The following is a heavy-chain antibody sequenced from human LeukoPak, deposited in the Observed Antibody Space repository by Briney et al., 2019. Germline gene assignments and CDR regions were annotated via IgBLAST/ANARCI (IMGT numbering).Heavy chain of an antibody. J-gene: IGHJ4*02. CDR3: ARVAGGDWYYFDL. V-gene: IGHV1-2*02. CDR2: INLYSGGT. CDR1: GYTFTAYY. Sequence: ASVKVSCKASGYTFTAYYMHWVRQAPGQGLEWMGWINLYSGGTNYAQKFQGRVTMTRDTSNSAAYMELDRLGSDDTAVYYCARVAGGDWYYFDLWGQGSLVTVSS. D-gene: IGHD2-21*02.